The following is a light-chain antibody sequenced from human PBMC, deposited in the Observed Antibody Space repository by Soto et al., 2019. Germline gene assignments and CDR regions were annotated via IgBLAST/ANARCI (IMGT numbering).Light chain of an antibody. Sequence: QSVLTQSPSASGTPGQRVTISCSGGSSNIGGNPVDWYQQFPGTAPKLLIYDSNQRPSGVPYRLSGFKYGTSASLAILGLQPEDEADYYCATWDASLSGWVFGGGTQLTVL. CDR2: DSN. J-gene: IGLJ3*02. CDR1: SSNIGGNP. V-gene: IGLV1-44*01. CDR3: ATWDASLSGWV.